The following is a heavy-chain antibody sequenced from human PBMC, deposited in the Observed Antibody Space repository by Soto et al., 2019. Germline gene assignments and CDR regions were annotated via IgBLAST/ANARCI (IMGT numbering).Heavy chain of an antibody. J-gene: IGHJ6*03. V-gene: IGHV4-39*01. CDR3: ARSGYSPSYYYYYMNA. CDR2: IYYSGST. CDR1: GGSISSSSYY. Sequence: PSETLSLTCTVSGGSISSSSYYWGWIRQPPGKGLEWIGSIYYSGSTYYNPSLKSRVTISVDTSKNQFSLKLSSVTAADTAVYYCARSGYSPSYYYYYMNAWGKGTPVTV. D-gene: IGHD3-3*01.